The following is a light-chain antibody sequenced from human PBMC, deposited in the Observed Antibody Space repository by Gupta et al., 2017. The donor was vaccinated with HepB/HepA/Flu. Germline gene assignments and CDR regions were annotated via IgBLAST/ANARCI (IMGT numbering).Light chain of an antibody. CDR2: KAS. V-gene: IGKV1-5*03. Sequence: DIQMTQSPSTLSASVGDRVTITCRASQSISTWLAWYQQKPGKAPNLLIYKASSLESGVPSRFSGSGSGTEFTLTISSLQPDDFATYYCQQDNSYPCNFGQGTKLEIK. CDR3: QQDNSYPCN. CDR1: QSISTW. J-gene: IGKJ2*02.